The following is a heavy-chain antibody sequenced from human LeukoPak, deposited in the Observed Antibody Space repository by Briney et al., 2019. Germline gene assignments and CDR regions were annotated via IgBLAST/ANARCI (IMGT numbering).Heavy chain of an antibody. CDR2: FDPEDGET. CDR1: GYTLTELS. V-gene: IGHV1-24*01. D-gene: IGHD3-9*01. CDR3: ATVSTNYDILIGYDTFDY. Sequence: GASVKVSCKVSGYTLTELSMHWVRQAPGKGLEWMGGFDPEDGETIYAQKFQGRVTMTEDTSTDTAYMELSSLRSEDTAVYYCATVSTNYDILIGYDTFDYWGQGTLVTVSS. J-gene: IGHJ4*02.